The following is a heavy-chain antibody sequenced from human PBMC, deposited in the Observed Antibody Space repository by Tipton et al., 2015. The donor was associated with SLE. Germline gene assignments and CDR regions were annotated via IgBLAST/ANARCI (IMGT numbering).Heavy chain of an antibody. CDR3: ARRPWGGFDY. Sequence: GLVKPSETLSLTCSVSGGSISSGSGWWGWIRQSPGRGLEWIATVYYTGRTFYNLSLKSRVTISINTSKNQFSLKLSSVTAADTAVYYCARRPWGGFDYWGQGTLVTVSS. V-gene: IGHV4-39*07. CDR1: GGSISSGSGW. CDR2: VYYTGRT. D-gene: IGHD3-10*01. J-gene: IGHJ4*02.